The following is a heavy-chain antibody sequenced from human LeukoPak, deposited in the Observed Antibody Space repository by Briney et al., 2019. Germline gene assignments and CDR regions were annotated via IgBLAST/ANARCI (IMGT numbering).Heavy chain of an antibody. CDR1: GGSINSYY. CDR2: IYYTGTT. CDR3: ARARGISAAVHY. Sequence: SETLSLTCSVSGGSINSYYWTWIRQPPGKGLEWIGYIYYTGTTNYNPSLESRVTMSVDTSKNQFSLKLSPVTAADTAVYYCARARGISAAVHYWGQGTLVTVSS. V-gene: IGHV4-59*01. D-gene: IGHD6-13*01. J-gene: IGHJ4*02.